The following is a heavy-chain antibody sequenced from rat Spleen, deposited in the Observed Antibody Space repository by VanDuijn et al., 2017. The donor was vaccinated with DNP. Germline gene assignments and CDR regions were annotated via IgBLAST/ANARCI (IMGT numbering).Heavy chain of an antibody. D-gene: IGHD5-1*01. V-gene: IGHV5-25*01. Sequence: EVQLVESGGGLVQPGRSLKLSCAASGFTFSNYYMAWVRQAPKKGLEWVATISTSGSRTYYPDSVKGRFTISRDNAKSSLYLQMNSRKSEGTATYYCARHGELGAHYYFDYWGQGVMVTVSS. CDR1: GFTFSNYY. J-gene: IGHJ2*01. CDR3: ARHGELGAHYYFDY. CDR2: ISTSGSRT.